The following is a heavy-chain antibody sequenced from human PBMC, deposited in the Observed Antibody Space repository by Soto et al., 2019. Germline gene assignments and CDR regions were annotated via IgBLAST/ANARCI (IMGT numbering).Heavy chain of an antibody. D-gene: IGHD6-19*01. CDR3: AKETVAGTLGY. CDR2: ISYDGSNK. CDR1: GFTFSSYC. Sequence: QVQLVESGGGVVQPGRSLRLSCAASGFTFSSYCMHWVRQAPGKGLEWVAVISYDGSNKYYADSVKGRFTISRDNSKNTLYLQMNSLRAEHTAVYYCAKETVAGTLGYWGQGTLVTVSS. V-gene: IGHV3-30*18. J-gene: IGHJ4*02.